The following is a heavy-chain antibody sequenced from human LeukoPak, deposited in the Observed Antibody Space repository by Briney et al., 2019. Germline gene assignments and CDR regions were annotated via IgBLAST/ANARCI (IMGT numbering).Heavy chain of an antibody. J-gene: IGHJ4*02. CDR3: AKDVLFYHDRSGHYYTGNIDY. Sequence: GGSLRLSCAASGFTFDDYAMHWVRQGLGKGLEWISFISADGENTYYADSVKGRFTISRDNSKNSLFLQMKSLRSEDTALYYCAKDVLFYHDRSGHYYTGNIDYWGQGTLVTVSS. CDR1: GFTFDDYA. V-gene: IGHV3-43*02. D-gene: IGHD3-22*01. CDR2: ISADGENT.